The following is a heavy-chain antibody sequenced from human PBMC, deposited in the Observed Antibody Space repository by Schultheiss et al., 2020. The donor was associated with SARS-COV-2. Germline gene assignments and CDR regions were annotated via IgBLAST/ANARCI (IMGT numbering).Heavy chain of an antibody. CDR2: IKQDGSEK. CDR3: ARDRNYYDSSGYSLGY. D-gene: IGHD3-22*01. CDR1: GFTFSNAW. J-gene: IGHJ4*02. Sequence: SCAASGFTFSNAWMSWVRQAPGKGLEWVANIKQDGSEKYYVDSVKGRFTISRDNAKNSLYLQMNSLRAEDTAVYYCARDRNYYDSSGYSLGYWGQGTLVTVSS. V-gene: IGHV3-7*01.